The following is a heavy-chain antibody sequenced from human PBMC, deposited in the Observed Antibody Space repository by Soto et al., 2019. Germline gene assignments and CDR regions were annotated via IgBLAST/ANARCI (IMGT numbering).Heavy chain of an antibody. CDR2: INRDGTST. D-gene: IGHD6-19*01. Sequence: GGSLILSCVASGITVSSYWMHWVRQAPGKGLLWVSRINRDGTSTNYADSVKGRFTISRDNTKNTLYLQMNSLRVDDTAVYYCAREAAVPGTVFDYWGQGILVTVSS. CDR3: AREAAVPGTVFDY. V-gene: IGHV3-74*01. J-gene: IGHJ4*02. CDR1: GITVSSYW.